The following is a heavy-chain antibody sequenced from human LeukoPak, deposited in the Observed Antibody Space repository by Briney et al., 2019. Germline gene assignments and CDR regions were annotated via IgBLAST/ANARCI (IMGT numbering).Heavy chain of an antibody. CDR2: ISSSSSYI. Sequence: GGSLRLSCAASGFTFSSYSMNWVRQAPGKGLEWVSAISSSSSYIYYADSVKGRFTISRDNAKNSLYLQMNSLRAEDTAVYYCARADKVGYSSGWYADWGQGTLVTVSS. D-gene: IGHD6-19*01. J-gene: IGHJ4*02. CDR3: ARADKVGYSSGWYAD. V-gene: IGHV3-21*01. CDR1: GFTFSSYS.